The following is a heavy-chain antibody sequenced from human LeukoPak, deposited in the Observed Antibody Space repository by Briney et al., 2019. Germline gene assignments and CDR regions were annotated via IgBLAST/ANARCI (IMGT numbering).Heavy chain of an antibody. D-gene: IGHD2-8*01. V-gene: IGHV3-20*04. J-gene: IGHJ4*02. CDR2: ISWNGGNT. CDR3: AREGIYCVNGVCYLDY. CDR1: GFKFDDYG. Sequence: SGGSLRLSCAASGFKFDDYGMSWVRQAPGKGLEWVSGISWNGGNTGYADSVKGRFTISRDNAKNSLFLQANSLRADDTAFYYCAREGIYCVNGVCYLDYWGQGTLVTVSS.